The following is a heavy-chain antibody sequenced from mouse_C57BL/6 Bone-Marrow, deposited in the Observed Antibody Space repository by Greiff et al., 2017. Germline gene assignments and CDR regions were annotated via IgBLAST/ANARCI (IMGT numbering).Heavy chain of an antibody. J-gene: IGHJ4*01. CDR2: IYPGGGYT. D-gene: IGHD2-5*01. CDR3: ARGDYSNYRAMDY. CDR1: GYTFPNYW. V-gene: IGHV1-63*01. Sequence: QVQLQQSGAELVRPGTSVKLSCKASGYTFPNYWIGWAKQRPGHGLEWIGDIYPGGGYTNYHEKFKGKATLTADKSSSTSYMQFRSLTSEDSAIYYCARGDYSNYRAMDYWGQGTSVTVSS.